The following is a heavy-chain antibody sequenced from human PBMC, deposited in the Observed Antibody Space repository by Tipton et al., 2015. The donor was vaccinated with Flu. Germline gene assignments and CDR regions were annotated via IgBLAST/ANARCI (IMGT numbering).Heavy chain of an antibody. V-gene: IGHV1-2*02. CDR2: MNPNTGRT. CDR3: SRLGGEATVTVFY. CDR1: GYTFTGKF. D-gene: IGHD2-21*02. J-gene: IGHJ4*02. Sequence: QLVQSGAEVKKPGASVKVSCKTSGYTFTGKFLHWVRQAPGQGPEWMGWMNPNTGRTNYAQKFQGRVTMTRDTSITTAYMELSGLRSDDTAVYYCSRLGGEATVTVFYWGQGTLVTVSS.